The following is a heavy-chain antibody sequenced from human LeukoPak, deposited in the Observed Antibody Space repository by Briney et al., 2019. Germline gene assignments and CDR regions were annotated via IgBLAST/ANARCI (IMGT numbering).Heavy chain of an antibody. CDR2: ISYDGSNK. CDR1: GFTFSSYA. D-gene: IGHD2-2*01. Sequence: GGSLRLSCAASGFTFSSYAMHWVRQAPGKWLEWVAVISYDGSNKYYADSVKGRFTISRDNGKNSLYLQMNRLRAEDTAVYYCARPRGCGSSRCNNFDYWGQGTLVTVSS. V-gene: IGHV3-30*04. CDR3: ARPRGCGSSRCNNFDY. J-gene: IGHJ4*02.